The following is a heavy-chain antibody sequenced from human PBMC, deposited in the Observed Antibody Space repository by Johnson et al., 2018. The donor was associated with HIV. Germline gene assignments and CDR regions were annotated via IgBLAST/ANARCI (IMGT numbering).Heavy chain of an antibody. CDR3: AKDFLRTILPHAFDI. CDR2: LNWNSGSI. Sequence: VQLVESGGGVVRPGGSLRLSCAASGFTFDDYGMSWVRQAPGKGLEWVSGLNWNSGSIGYADSVKGRFTISRDNDKNSLYLQMNSLRAEATALYYCAKDFLRTILPHAFDIWGQGTMVTVSS. J-gene: IGHJ3*02. V-gene: IGHV3-20*04. D-gene: IGHD3-9*01. CDR1: GFTFDDYG.